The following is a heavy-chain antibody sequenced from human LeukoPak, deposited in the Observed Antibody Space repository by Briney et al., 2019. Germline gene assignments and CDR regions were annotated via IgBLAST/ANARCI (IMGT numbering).Heavy chain of an antibody. V-gene: IGHV4-34*01. Sequence: SETLSLTCAVYGGSFSGYYWSWIRQPPGKGLEWIGEINHSGSTNYNPSLKSRVTISVDTSKNQFSLKLSSVTAADTAAYYCTRSVVNVLIRICGGGKMFTV. CDR3: TRSVVNVLIRI. CDR1: GGSFSGYY. J-gene: IGHJ3*02. CDR2: INHSGST. D-gene: IGHD2/OR15-2a*01.